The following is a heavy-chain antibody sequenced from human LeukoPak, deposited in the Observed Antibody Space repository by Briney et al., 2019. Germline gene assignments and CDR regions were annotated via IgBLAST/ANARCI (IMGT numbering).Heavy chain of an antibody. Sequence: SVKVSCKASGGTFSSYAISWVRQAPGQGLEWMGRIIPIFGIANYAQKFQGRVTITADKSTSTAYMELSSPRSEDTAVYYCARGVVTATPDPYYYYYGMDVWGQGTTVTVSS. CDR1: GGTFSSYA. V-gene: IGHV1-69*04. J-gene: IGHJ6*02. CDR2: IIPIFGIA. CDR3: ARGVVTATPDPYYYYYGMDV. D-gene: IGHD2-21*02.